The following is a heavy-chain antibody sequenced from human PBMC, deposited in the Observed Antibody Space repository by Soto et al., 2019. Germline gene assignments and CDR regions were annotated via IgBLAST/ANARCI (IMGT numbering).Heavy chain of an antibody. Sequence: EVQLVESGGGLVKPGGSLRLSCAASGFTFSSYSMNWVRQAPGKGLEWVSSISSSSSYIYYADSVKGRFTISRDNAKNSLYLQMNSLRAEDTAVYYCARDKGVARTYGMDVWGQGTTVTVSS. D-gene: IGHD5-12*01. CDR3: ARDKGVARTYGMDV. CDR1: GFTFSSYS. V-gene: IGHV3-21*01. CDR2: ISSSSSYI. J-gene: IGHJ6*02.